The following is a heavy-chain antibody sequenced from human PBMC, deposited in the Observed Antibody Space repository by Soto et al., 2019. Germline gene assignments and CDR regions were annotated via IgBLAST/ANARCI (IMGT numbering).Heavy chain of an antibody. Sequence: SETLSLTCTVSGGSISSYYWSWIRQPPGKGLEWIGYIYYSGSTNYNPSLKSRVTISVDTSKNQFSLKLSSVTAADTAVYYCARDKIAAPTWGNYYYYYGMDVWGQGTTVTVSS. CDR2: IYYSGST. V-gene: IGHV4-59*08. D-gene: IGHD6-6*01. J-gene: IGHJ6*02. CDR3: ARDKIAAPTWGNYYYYYGMDV. CDR1: GGSISSYY.